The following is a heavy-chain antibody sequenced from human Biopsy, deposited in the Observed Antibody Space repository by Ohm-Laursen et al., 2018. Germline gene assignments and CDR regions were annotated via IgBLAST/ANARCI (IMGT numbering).Heavy chain of an antibody. V-gene: IGHV4-31*03. J-gene: IGHJ5*02. Sequence: SQTLSLTCTVSGGSISSGGYYWGWIRQHPGKGLEWIGHMYYSGSTYYNPSLKSRITISVDTSKNQLSLKLSSVTAADTAVYYCAGLVTGFIDPWGQGTLVTVSS. CDR3: AGLVTGFIDP. CDR1: GGSISSGGYY. CDR2: MYYSGST. D-gene: IGHD3-9*01.